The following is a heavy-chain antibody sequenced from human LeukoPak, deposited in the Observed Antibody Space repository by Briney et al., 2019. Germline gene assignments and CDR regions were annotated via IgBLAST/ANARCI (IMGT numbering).Heavy chain of an antibody. CDR3: AKDLYYDFWSGYDY. D-gene: IGHD3-3*01. CDR2: ISGSGGST. Sequence: PGGSLRLSCAASGFTFSSYAMSWVRQAPGKGLEWVSAISGSGGSTYYADSVKGRFTISRDNSKNTLYLQMNSLRAEDTVVYYCAKDLYYDFWSGYDYWGQGTLVTVSS. V-gene: IGHV3-23*01. J-gene: IGHJ4*02. CDR1: GFTFSSYA.